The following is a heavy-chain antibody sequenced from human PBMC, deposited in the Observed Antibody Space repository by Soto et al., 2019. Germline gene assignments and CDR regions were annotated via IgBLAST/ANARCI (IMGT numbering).Heavy chain of an antibody. D-gene: IGHD3-22*01. CDR3: ARDVAYDSSGYYYGAYFDY. J-gene: IGHJ4*02. Sequence: ASVKVSCKASGYTFTSYDINWVRQATGQGLEWMGWMNPNSGTTGHAQKFQGRVTMTRNTSISTAYMELSSLRSADTAVYYCARDVAYDSSGYYYGAYFDYWGQGALVTVSS. CDR1: GYTFTSYD. V-gene: IGHV1-8*02. CDR2: MNPNSGTT.